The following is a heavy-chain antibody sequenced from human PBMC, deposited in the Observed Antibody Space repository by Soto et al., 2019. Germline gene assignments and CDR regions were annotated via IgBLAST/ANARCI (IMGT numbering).Heavy chain of an antibody. Sequence: PSETLSLTCTVSGGSISSYYWSWIRQPPGKGLEWIGYIYYSGSTNYNPSLKSRVTISVDTSKNQFSLKLSSVTAADTAVYYCARAWGGNIVVVPAAPEPPYYYYGMDVWGQGTTVTVSS. CDR1: GGSISSYY. D-gene: IGHD2-2*01. CDR2: IYYSGST. CDR3: ARAWGGNIVVVPAAPEPPYYYYGMDV. J-gene: IGHJ6*02. V-gene: IGHV4-59*01.